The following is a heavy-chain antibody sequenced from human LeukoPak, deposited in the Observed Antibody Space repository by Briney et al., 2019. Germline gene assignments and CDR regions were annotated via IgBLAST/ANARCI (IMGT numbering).Heavy chain of an antibody. CDR2: INPNSGGT. CDR1: GYTFTGYY. V-gene: IGHV1-2*02. CDR3: ARLVTGSNPADF. D-gene: IGHD1-26*01. J-gene: IGHJ4*02. Sequence: ASVKVSCKASGYTFTGYYMHWVRQAPGQGLEWMGWINPNSGGTNYAQKFQGRVTMTRDMSTTTVYMELSNLRSEDTAVYFCARLVTGSNPADFWGQGTLVTVSS.